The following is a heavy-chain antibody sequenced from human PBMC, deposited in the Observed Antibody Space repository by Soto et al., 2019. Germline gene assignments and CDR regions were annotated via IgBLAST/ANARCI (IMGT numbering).Heavy chain of an antibody. J-gene: IGHJ4*02. D-gene: IGHD3-3*02. V-gene: IGHV1-18*01. Sequence: QVQLLQSGDEVKKPGAPVKVSCKASGYTFTSYGISWVRQAPGQGLEWMGWISAYNGNKNYAQKLQGRVTMTTDPSTSTAYIELRSLRSDDTAVYYCPRYRIRGPVGRADYWGQGTLVTVSS. CDR2: ISAYNGNK. CDR1: GYTFTSYG. CDR3: PRYRIRGPVGRADY.